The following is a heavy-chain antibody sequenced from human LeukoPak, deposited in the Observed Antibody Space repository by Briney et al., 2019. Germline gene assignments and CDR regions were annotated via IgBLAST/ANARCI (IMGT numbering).Heavy chain of an antibody. J-gene: IGHJ4*02. Sequence: EESLKISCKGSGFSFATDWIGWVRQMPGKGLEWMGIFYPDDSGARYSPSFQGQVTMSVDKSINTAYLQWNSLKASDTAMYYCAKRSGWSSAYDRWGQGTLVTVSS. D-gene: IGHD5-12*01. CDR3: AKRSGWSSAYDR. V-gene: IGHV5-51*01. CDR1: GFSFATDW. CDR2: FYPDDSGA.